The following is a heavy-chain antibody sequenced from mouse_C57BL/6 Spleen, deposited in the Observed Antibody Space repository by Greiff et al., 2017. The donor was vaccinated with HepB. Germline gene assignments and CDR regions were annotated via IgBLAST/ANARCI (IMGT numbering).Heavy chain of an antibody. CDR3: ARRGVNYGIFAY. D-gene: IGHD1-1*01. Sequence: QVQLQQSGAELVKPGASVKISCKASGYAFSSYWMNWVKQRPGKGLEWIGQIYPGDGDTNYNGKFKGKATLTADKSSSTAYMQLSSLTSEDSAVYFCARRGVNYGIFAYWGQGTLVTVSA. CDR2: IYPGDGDT. CDR1: GYAFSSYW. J-gene: IGHJ3*01. V-gene: IGHV1-80*01.